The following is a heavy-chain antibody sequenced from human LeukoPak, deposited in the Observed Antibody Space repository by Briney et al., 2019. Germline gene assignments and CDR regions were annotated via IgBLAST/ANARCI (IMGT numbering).Heavy chain of an antibody. J-gene: IGHJ6*03. D-gene: IGHD3-3*01. Sequence: SETLSLTCTVSGGSISSYYWSWIRQPPGKGLEWIGYIYYSGSTNYNPSLKSRVTISVDTSKNHFSLKLSSVTAADTAVYYCARIQGSHDFWSGYRAYYYMDVWGKGTTVTVSS. CDR2: IYYSGST. CDR1: GGSISSYY. CDR3: ARIQGSHDFWSGYRAYYYMDV. V-gene: IGHV4-59*01.